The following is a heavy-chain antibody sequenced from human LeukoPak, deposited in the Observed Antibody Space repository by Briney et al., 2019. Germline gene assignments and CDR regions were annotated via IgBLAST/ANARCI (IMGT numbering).Heavy chain of an antibody. CDR3: AKDSSGSDSHY. J-gene: IGHJ4*02. V-gene: IGHV3-23*01. CDR2: ISGSGCST. CDR1: GFTFSSYA. D-gene: IGHD6-19*01. Sequence: GGSLRLSCAASGFTFSSYAMSWVRQAPGKGLEWVSAISGSGCSTYYADSVKGRFTISRDNSKNTLYLQMNSLRAEDTAVYYCAKDSSGSDSHYWGQGTLVIVSS.